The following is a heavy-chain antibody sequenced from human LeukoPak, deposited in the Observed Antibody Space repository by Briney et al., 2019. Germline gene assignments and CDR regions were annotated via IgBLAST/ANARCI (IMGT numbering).Heavy chain of an antibody. CDR2: INPSGGST. CDR1: GYTFTSYY. V-gene: IGHV1-46*01. Sequence: ASVKVSCKASGYTFTSYYMHWVRQAPGQGLEWMGIINPSGGSTSYAQKFQGRVTMTRDMSTSTVYMELSSLRSEDTAVYYCARRIGSGWSRGYFDYWGQGTLVTVSS. D-gene: IGHD6-19*01. CDR3: ARRIGSGWSRGYFDY. J-gene: IGHJ4*02.